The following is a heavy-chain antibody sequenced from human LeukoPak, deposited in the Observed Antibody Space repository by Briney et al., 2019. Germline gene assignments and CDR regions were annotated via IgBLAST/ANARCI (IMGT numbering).Heavy chain of an antibody. CDR2: IYYSGST. D-gene: IGHD1-7*01. J-gene: IGHJ4*02. V-gene: IGHV4-30-4*08. CDR1: GGSISSGDYY. CDR3: AREGGRSGTTVDY. Sequence: SQTLSLTCTVSGGSISSGDYYWSWIRQPPGKGLEWIGYIYYSGSTYYNPSLKSRVTMSVDTSKNQFSLKLSSVTAADTAVYYCAREGGRSGTTVDYWGQGTLVTVSS.